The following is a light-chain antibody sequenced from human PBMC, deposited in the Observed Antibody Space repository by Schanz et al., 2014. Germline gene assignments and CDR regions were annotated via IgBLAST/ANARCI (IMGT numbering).Light chain of an antibody. CDR2: GAS. J-gene: IGKJ1*01. CDR3: QQYGSSRA. CDR1: QSVSSN. V-gene: IGKV3-20*01. Sequence: EIVLAQSPGTLSLSPGERATLSCRASQSVSSNLAWYQQKRGQAPRLLIYGASSRATGIPDRFSGSGSGTDFTLTISRLEPEDFAVYYCQQYGSSRAFGQGTKVEIK.